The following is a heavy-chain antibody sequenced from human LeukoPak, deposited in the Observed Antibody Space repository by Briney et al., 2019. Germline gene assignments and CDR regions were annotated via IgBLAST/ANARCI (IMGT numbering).Heavy chain of an antibody. V-gene: IGHV4-4*07. CDR1: GASINGYF. D-gene: IGHD3-10*01. J-gene: IGHJ5*02. CDR3: SRDMVRETLMYWFDP. CDR2: IYGSGST. Sequence: SETLSLTCTVSGASINGYFRSWIRQSAGKGLEWIGRIYGSGSTNYNPSLESRATVSSDTSKNQFSLKLRSVTAADTAVYYCSRDMVRETLMYWFDPWGPGILVTVS.